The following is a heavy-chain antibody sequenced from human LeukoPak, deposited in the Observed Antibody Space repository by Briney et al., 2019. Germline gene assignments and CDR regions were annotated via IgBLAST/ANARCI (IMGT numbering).Heavy chain of an antibody. CDR3: ARAHSPSTPYMDV. V-gene: IGHV4-31*03. CDR1: GGSISSVGYY. J-gene: IGHJ6*03. Sequence: PSETLSLTCTVSGGSISSVGYYWIWLRQHPGKGLEWIGYIYYSGSTYDNPSLKSRVTISVDTYKNQFSLKLSSVTAEGTAVYYCARAHSPSTPYMDVWGKGPTVTVSS. D-gene: IGHD2-15*01. CDR2: IYYSGST.